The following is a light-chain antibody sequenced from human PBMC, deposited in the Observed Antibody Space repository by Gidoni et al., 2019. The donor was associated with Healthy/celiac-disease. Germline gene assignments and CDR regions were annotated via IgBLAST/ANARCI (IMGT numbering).Light chain of an antibody. J-gene: IGLJ2*01. CDR1: KFGDKY. V-gene: IGLV3-1*01. CDR2: KDS. Sequence: SYELTQPPSVSVSPGQTVSITCSGDKFGDKYACWYQKKPGRSPVLVIYKDSKRPSGIPERFSGSNSGNTATLTISGTQAMDEADYYCQAWDSSVVVFGGGTKLTVL. CDR3: QAWDSSVVV.